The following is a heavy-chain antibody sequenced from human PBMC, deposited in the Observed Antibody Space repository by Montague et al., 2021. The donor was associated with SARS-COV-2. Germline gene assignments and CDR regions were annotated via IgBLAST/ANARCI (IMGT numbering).Heavy chain of an antibody. D-gene: IGHD6-19*01. CDR2: ISSSGSNK. CDR3: TRDPGIAEAGSWFDY. CDR1: GFTFSSYQ. Sequence: SLRLSCAASGFTFSSYQMNWVRQAPGKGLEWVSYISSSGSNKNDADSVKGRFTISRDNAKNSLYLQMNSLRAGDTAVYYCTRDPGIAEAGSWFDYWGQGTLVTVSS. V-gene: IGHV3-48*03. J-gene: IGHJ4*02.